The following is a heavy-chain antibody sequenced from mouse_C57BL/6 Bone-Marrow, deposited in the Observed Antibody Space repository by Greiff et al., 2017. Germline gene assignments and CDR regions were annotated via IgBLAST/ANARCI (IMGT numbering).Heavy chain of an antibody. CDR3: SRQVTTVLATKYFDV. D-gene: IGHD1-1*01. V-gene: IGHV5-9*01. CDR1: GFTFSSYT. CDR2: ISGGGGNT. Sequence: EVKLVESGGGLVKPGGSLKLSCAASGFTFSSYTMSWVRQTPEKRLQWVAAISGGGGNTYYPDSVKGRFTISRDNDKNILYRQMSSLRSEDTALYYGSRQVTTVLATKYFDVWGTGTTVTVSS. J-gene: IGHJ1*03.